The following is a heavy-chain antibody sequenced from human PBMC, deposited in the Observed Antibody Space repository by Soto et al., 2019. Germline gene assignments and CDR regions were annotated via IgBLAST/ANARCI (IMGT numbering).Heavy chain of an antibody. CDR1: GGTFSSYA. Sequence: QVQLVQSGAEVKKPGSSVKVSCKASGGTFSSYAISWVRQAAGQGLEWMGGIIPIFGTANYAQKFQGRVTITADESTSTAYMELSSLRSEDTAVYYCARGRIQKISWPAKIYYYYGMDVWGQGTTVTVSS. J-gene: IGHJ6*02. D-gene: IGHD5-18*01. V-gene: IGHV1-69*01. CDR2: IIPIFGTA. CDR3: ARGRIQKISWPAKIYYYYGMDV.